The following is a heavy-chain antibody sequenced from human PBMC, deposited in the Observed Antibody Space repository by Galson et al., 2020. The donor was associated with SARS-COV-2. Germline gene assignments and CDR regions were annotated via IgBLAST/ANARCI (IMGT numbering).Heavy chain of an antibody. Sequence: GESLKISCQGSGYSFTNYWIAWVRKMPGEGLEWMGIIFPGDSNIIYNPSFQGQVTISADKSISTAYLQWSSLEASDTAMYYCARRKGPEWGAYYYAMDVWGQGTTVTVSS. D-gene: IGHD3-3*01. J-gene: IGHJ6*02. CDR2: IFPGDSNI. CDR3: ARRKGPEWGAYYYAMDV. V-gene: IGHV5-51*01. CDR1: GYSFTNYW.